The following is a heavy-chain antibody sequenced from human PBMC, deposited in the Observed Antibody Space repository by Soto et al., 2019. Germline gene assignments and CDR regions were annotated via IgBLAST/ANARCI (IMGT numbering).Heavy chain of an antibody. J-gene: IGHJ4*02. CDR2: ISVSGTST. CDR3: AKDWTRGSGGYPDYFDY. D-gene: IGHD3-10*01. Sequence: GGSLRLSCAGSGFTFSAYGMSWVRQAPGKGLEWVSGISVSGTSTYYADSVKGRFTISRDNSKNTLYLQMKRLRAEDTALYYCAKDWTRGSGGYPDYFDYWGQGTLVTVSS. CDR1: GFTFSAYG. V-gene: IGHV3-23*01.